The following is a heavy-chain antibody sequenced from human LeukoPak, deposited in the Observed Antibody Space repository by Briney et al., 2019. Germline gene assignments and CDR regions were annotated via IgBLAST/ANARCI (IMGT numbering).Heavy chain of an antibody. CDR3: ARDYGGKLDY. CDR1: GDSVSSNSAA. V-gene: IGHV6-1*01. Sequence: SQTLSLTCAISGDSVSSNSAAWNWIRQSPSRGLEWLGRTYYRSKWYNDYAVSVKSRITIKPDSSKNQFSLTLTSVTEADTAVYYCARDYGGKLDYWGHGTLVTVSS. J-gene: IGHJ4*01. D-gene: IGHD4-23*01. CDR2: TYYRSKWYN.